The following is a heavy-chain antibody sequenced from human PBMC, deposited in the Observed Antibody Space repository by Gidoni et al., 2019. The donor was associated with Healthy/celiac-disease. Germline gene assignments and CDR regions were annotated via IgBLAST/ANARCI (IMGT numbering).Heavy chain of an antibody. V-gene: IGHV1-18*01. D-gene: IGHD2-8*01. Sequence: QVQLVQSGAEVKKPGASVKVSCKASGYTFTSYGISWVRQAPGQGLEWMGWISAYNGNTNYAQKLQGRVTMTTDTSTSTAYMELRSLRSDDTALYYCARLGYCTNGVCSSGGSYFDYWGQGTLVTVSS. J-gene: IGHJ4*02. CDR2: ISAYNGNT. CDR3: ARLGYCTNGVCSSGGSYFDY. CDR1: GYTFTSYG.